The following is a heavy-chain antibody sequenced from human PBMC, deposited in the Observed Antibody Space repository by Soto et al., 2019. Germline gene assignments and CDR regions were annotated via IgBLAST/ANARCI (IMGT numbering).Heavy chain of an antibody. V-gene: IGHV3-15*01. Sequence: GGSLRLSCAASGFTFRDAWMSWVRQAPGKGLEWLGRIKRNTDGGTTDYAAPVKGRFTISRDDSKNTLYLQMNSLKTEDTAVYYCTTDQVRIAAAGSTFDIWGQGTMVTVSS. J-gene: IGHJ3*02. CDR1: GFTFRDAW. D-gene: IGHD6-13*01. CDR2: IKRNTDGGTT. CDR3: TTDQVRIAAAGSTFDI.